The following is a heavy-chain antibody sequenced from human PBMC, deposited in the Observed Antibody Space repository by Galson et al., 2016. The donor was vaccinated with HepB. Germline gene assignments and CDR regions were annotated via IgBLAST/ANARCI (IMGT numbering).Heavy chain of an antibody. V-gene: IGHV3-72*01. CDR3: GRVDDGASYRIDF. Sequence: SLRLSCAASGFTFSDHYMDWVRQAPGKGLEWVGRTRKKTNGYTTDYAASVKGRFTISRDESKNSLYLQMNSLKTEDTAMYVCGRVDDGASYRIDFWGQGTLVTVSS. CDR2: TRKKTNGYTT. D-gene: IGHD4/OR15-4a*01. CDR1: GFTFSDHY. J-gene: IGHJ4*02.